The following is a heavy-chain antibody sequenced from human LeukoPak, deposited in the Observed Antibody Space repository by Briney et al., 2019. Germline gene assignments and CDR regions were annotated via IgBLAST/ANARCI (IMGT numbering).Heavy chain of an antibody. CDR2: IRSKAYGATI. CDR1: GFTFGDYA. J-gene: IGHJ1*01. Sequence: GGSLRLSCTASGFTFGDYAMSWVRQAPGKGLEWVGFIRSKAYGATIEYAASVKGRFTISRDDSKSIAYLQMNSLKTEDTAVYYCTRGPPGVTVTYFQHWGQGTQVTVSS. V-gene: IGHV3-49*04. CDR3: TRGPPGVTVTYFQH. D-gene: IGHD4-11*01.